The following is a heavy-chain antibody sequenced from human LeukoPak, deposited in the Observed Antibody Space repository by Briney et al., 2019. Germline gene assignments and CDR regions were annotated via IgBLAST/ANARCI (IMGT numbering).Heavy chain of an antibody. Sequence: SETLSLTCTVSGDSVSIYYWSWIRQPPGRGLEWIGYIYYRGNTNYNPSLKSRVTMAVDTSKNQFSLKVSSVTAADTAVYYCARAGNNWSFDYWGQGTLVTVSS. CDR3: ARAGNNWSFDY. D-gene: IGHD1-1*01. CDR2: IYYRGNT. CDR1: GDSVSIYY. J-gene: IGHJ4*02. V-gene: IGHV4-59*02.